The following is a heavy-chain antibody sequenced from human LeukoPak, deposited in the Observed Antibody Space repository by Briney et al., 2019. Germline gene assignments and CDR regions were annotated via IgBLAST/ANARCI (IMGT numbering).Heavy chain of an antibody. V-gene: IGHV3-23*01. CDR2: ISGSGGST. CDR1: GFTFSSYA. J-gene: IGHJ3*02. D-gene: IGHD3-22*01. CDR3: ANDFVPTTYYYDSSGSPDDAFDI. Sequence: PAGGSLRLSCAASGFTFSSYAMSWVRQAPGKGLEWVSAISGSGGSTYYADSVKGRFTISRDNSKNTLYLQMNSLRAEDTAVYYCANDFVPTTYYYDSSGSPDDAFDIWGQGTMVTVSS.